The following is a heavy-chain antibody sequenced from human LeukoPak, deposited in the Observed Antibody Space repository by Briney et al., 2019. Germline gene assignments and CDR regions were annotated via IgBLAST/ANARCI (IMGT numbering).Heavy chain of an antibody. CDR2: IHNGGTYI. V-gene: IGHV3-11*01. CDR3: ARDRDVVVVDAHYDAFDI. D-gene: IGHD2-15*01. Sequence: PGGSLRLSCAASGFTFSDHYMVWLREAPGKGLEWVSSIHNGGTYINYADSVKGRFIISRDNAKNSLYLQMNSLRAEDTAVYFCARDRDVVVVDAHYDAFDIWGQGTRVTVSS. J-gene: IGHJ3*02. CDR1: GFTFSDHY.